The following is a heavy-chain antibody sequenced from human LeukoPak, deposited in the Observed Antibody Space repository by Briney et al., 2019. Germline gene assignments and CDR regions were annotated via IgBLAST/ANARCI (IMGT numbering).Heavy chain of an antibody. V-gene: IGHV1-18*04. CDR2: TSYNGNT. Sequence: EASVKVSCKASGYTFGNYGISWVRQAPGLGLEWMGWTSYNGNTNYAQKFQDRVTMTTDTSTTTAYMELRSLESDDTAVYYCARHSGSGWQALGYWGQGTLVTVSS. J-gene: IGHJ4*02. D-gene: IGHD6-19*01. CDR1: GYTFGNYG. CDR3: ARHSGSGWQALGY.